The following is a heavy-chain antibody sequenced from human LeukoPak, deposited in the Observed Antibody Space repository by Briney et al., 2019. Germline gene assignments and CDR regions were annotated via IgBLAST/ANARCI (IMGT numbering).Heavy chain of an antibody. Sequence: SQTLSLTCTVSGGSISSGSYYWSWIRQPAGKGLEWIGRIYTSGSTNYNPSLKSRVTMSVDTSKNQFSLKLSSVTAADTAVYYCARDWGRFLDYWGQGTLVTVSS. CDR2: IYTSGST. CDR1: GGSISSGSYY. V-gene: IGHV4-61*02. CDR3: ARDWGRFLDY. D-gene: IGHD3-3*01. J-gene: IGHJ4*02.